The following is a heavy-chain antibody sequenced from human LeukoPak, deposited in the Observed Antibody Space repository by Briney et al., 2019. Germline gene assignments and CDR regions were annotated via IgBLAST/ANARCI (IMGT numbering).Heavy chain of an antibody. Sequence: SGTLSLTCAVYGGSFSGYYWSWIRQPPGKGLEWIGEINHSGSTNYNPSLKSRVTISVDTSKNQFSLKLSSVTAADTAVYYCARGLSSSSLYYFDYWGQGTLVTVSS. CDR1: GGSFSGYY. V-gene: IGHV4-34*01. D-gene: IGHD6-6*01. J-gene: IGHJ4*02. CDR2: INHSGST. CDR3: ARGLSSSSLYYFDY.